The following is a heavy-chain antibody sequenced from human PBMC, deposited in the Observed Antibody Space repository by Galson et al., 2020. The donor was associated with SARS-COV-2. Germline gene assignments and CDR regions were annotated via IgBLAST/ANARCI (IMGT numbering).Heavy chain of an antibody. J-gene: IGHJ5*02. V-gene: IGHV3-64D*06. CDR2: MSPNGGTS. CDR1: GFTFSSYA. CDR3: LSYSSTRQNH. Sequence: GGSLRLSCAASGFTFSSYAMHWVRQAPGKGLEYVSAMSPNGGTSFYADSVNGRFTMSRDNSENMFYLQMTALRLEDTALYYCLSYSSTRQNHWGQGTLVTVSS. D-gene: IGHD2-2*01.